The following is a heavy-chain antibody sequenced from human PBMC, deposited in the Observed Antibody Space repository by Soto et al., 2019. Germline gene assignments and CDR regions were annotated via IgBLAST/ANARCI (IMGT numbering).Heavy chain of an antibody. Sequence: GGSLRLSCAASGFTFSSYSTNWVRQAPGKGLEWVSYISSSSSIIYYAGSVKGRFTISRDNAKNSLYLQMNSLRDEDTAVYYCARDYSSSSYGMDVWGQGTTVTVSS. V-gene: IGHV3-48*02. CDR3: ARDYSSSSYGMDV. J-gene: IGHJ6*02. CDR2: ISSSSSII. D-gene: IGHD6-6*01. CDR1: GFTFSSYS.